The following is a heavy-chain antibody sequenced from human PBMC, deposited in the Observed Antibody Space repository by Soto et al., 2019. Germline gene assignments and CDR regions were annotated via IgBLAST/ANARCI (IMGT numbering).Heavy chain of an antibody. Sequence: PGESLKISCKGSGYSFTSYWIGWVRQMPGKGLEWMGIIYPGDSDTRYSPSFQGQVTISADKSISTAYLQWSSLKASDTAMYYCAGQDIVVVPEQYYYYYYGMDVWGQGTTVTVSS. J-gene: IGHJ6*02. CDR2: IYPGDSDT. CDR1: GYSFTSYW. V-gene: IGHV5-51*01. D-gene: IGHD2-2*01. CDR3: AGQDIVVVPEQYYYYYYGMDV.